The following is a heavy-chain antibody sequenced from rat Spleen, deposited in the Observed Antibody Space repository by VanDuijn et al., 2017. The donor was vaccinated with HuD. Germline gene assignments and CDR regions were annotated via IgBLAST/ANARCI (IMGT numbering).Heavy chain of an antibody. CDR2: ISAGGDDT. Sequence: EVQLVESGGGLVQPGRSLKLSCAASGFIFSNYYMAWVRQAPTKGLEWVAYISAGGDDTYYRYSVKGRFTISRDNAQSSLYLQMDSLRSEDTATYYCARHPYGGYFDYWGQGVMVTVSA. CDR1: GFIFSNYY. J-gene: IGHJ2*01. D-gene: IGHD1-11*01. CDR3: ARHPYGGYFDY. V-gene: IGHV5-25*01.